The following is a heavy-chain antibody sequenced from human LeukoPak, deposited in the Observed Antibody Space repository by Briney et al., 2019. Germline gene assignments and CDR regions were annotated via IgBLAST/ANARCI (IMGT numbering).Heavy chain of an antibody. CDR2: INPNSGGT. V-gene: IGHV1-2*02. D-gene: IGHD6-13*01. J-gene: IGHJ6*02. CDR1: VYTFTGYY. Sequence: GASVKVSCKASVYTFTGYYMHWVRQAPGQGLEWMGWINPNSGGTNYAQKFQGRVTITRDTSISTAYMELSRLRSDDTDVYYCARDRIAAAGNYYYYGMDVWGQGTTVTVSS. CDR3: ARDRIAAAGNYYYYGMDV.